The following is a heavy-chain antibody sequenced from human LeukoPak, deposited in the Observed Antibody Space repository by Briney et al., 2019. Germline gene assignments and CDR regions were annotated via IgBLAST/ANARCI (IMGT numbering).Heavy chain of an antibody. Sequence: ASVMVSCKPSGYTFTNYGITWVRQAPGQGLEWISWISANNGETRYAQNFQGRVTMTTDTSTTTAYMELRTLRSDDTAVYYCARVPPSAHQVFSSDYWGQGTQVTVSS. D-gene: IGHD1-14*01. J-gene: IGHJ4*02. CDR1: GYTFTNYG. V-gene: IGHV1-18*04. CDR2: ISANNGET. CDR3: ARVPPSAHQVFSSDY.